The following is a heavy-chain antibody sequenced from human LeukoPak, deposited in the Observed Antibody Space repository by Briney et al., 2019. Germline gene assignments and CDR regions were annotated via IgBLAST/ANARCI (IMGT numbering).Heavy chain of an antibody. Sequence: QPGGSLRLSCAASGFTFSSYAMSWVRQAPGKGLEWVSAISGSGGSTYYADSVKGRFTISRDNSKNTLYLQMNSLRAEDTAVYYCAKTRAGYYYDSSGYYPNWGQGTLVTVSS. V-gene: IGHV3-23*01. J-gene: IGHJ4*02. CDR3: AKTRAGYYYDSSGYYPN. D-gene: IGHD3-22*01. CDR2: ISGSGGST. CDR1: GFTFSSYA.